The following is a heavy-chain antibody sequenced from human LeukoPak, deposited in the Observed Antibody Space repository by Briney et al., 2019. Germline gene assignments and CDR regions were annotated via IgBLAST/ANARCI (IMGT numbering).Heavy chain of an antibody. Sequence: PGGSLRLSCAASGFTFNIYAMSWVRQAPGKGLEWVSAISVSGASTYYADSVKGRFTISRDNSENTLYLQMNSLRVEDTAVYYCAKGSSSGWPSRDYFNYWGQGTLVTVSS. CDR1: GFTFNIYA. CDR2: ISVSGAST. V-gene: IGHV3-23*01. CDR3: AKGSSSGWPSRDYFNY. D-gene: IGHD6-19*01. J-gene: IGHJ4*02.